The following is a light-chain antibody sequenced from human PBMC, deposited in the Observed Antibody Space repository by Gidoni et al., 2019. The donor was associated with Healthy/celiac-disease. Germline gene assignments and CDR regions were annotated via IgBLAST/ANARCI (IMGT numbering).Light chain of an antibody. J-gene: IGLJ1*01. CDR3: CSYAGSYKV. Sequence: RGQSVTISCTGTSSDVGGYNYVSWYQQHPGKAPKLMIYDVSKRPSGVPDRFSGSKSGNTASLTISGLQAEDEADYYCCSYAGSYKVFGTGTKVTVL. CDR1: SSDVGGYNY. CDR2: DVS. V-gene: IGLV2-11*01.